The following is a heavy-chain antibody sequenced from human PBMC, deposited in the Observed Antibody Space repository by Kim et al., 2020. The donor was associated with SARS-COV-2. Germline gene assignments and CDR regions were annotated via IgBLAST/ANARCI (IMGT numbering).Heavy chain of an antibody. Sequence: NYAQKFQGRVTITADESTSTAYMELSSLRSEDTAVYYCARDGSGGSGVDYWGQGTLVTVSS. CDR3: ARDGSGGSGVDY. V-gene: IGHV1-69*01. D-gene: IGHD3-10*01. J-gene: IGHJ4*02.